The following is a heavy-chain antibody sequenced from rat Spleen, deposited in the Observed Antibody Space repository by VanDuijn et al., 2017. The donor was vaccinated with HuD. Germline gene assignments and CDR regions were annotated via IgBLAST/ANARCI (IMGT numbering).Heavy chain of an antibody. Sequence: EVQLVESGGGLVQPGRSMKLSCAVSGFTFSNSDMAWVRRAPTKGPEWVASISFDGTATYYRDSVRGRFTISRDDTKSSLYLQMNSLRSEDTATYYCTTENYWFAYGCQGTLVTVSS. D-gene: IGHD1-10*01. J-gene: IGHJ3*01. V-gene: IGHV5-20*01. CDR3: TTENYWFAY. CDR2: ISFDGTAT. CDR1: GFTFSNSD.